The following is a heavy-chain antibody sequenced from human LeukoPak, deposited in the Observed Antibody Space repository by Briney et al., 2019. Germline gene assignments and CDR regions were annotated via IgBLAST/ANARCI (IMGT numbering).Heavy chain of an antibody. Sequence: GASVKVSCKASGYTFTDYYMHWVRQAPGQGLEWMGWINPNSGGTKYAQKVQGRVTMTRDTSINTAYMELRRLRSDDTAVYYCATLRYFEWFEPSDHWGQGTLDTVSS. J-gene: IGHJ4*02. CDR1: GYTFTDYY. CDR3: ATLRYFEWFEPSDH. CDR2: INPNSGGT. V-gene: IGHV1-2*02. D-gene: IGHD3-9*01.